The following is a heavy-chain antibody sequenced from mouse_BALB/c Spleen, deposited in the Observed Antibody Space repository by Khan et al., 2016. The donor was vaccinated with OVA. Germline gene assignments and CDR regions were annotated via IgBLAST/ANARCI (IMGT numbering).Heavy chain of an antibody. Sequence: QVQLKQSGPGLVAPSQSLSITCTVSGFSLTDYAVSCIRQPPGKGLLWLGVLWAGGSKYYNSVLKSRLSISKDNSKSQVFLKVNSLQTADTAMYYCAKDPPYYGMDYWGQGTSVTVSS. V-gene: IGHV2-6-5*01. CDR2: LWAGGSK. J-gene: IGHJ4*01. CDR3: AKDPPYYGMDY. CDR1: GFSLTDYA.